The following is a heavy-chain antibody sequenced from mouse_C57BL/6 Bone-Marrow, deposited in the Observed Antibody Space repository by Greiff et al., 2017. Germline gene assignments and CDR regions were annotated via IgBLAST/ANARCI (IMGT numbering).Heavy chain of an antibody. Sequence: QVQLQQPGAELVMPGASVKLSCKASGYTFTSYWMHWVKQRPGQGLEWIGEIDPSDSYTNYNQKFKGKSTLTVDTSSSTAYMQLSSLTSEDSAVYYCARWDYYGSSYAWFAYWGQGTLVTVSA. J-gene: IGHJ3*01. D-gene: IGHD1-1*01. V-gene: IGHV1-69*01. CDR3: ARWDYYGSSYAWFAY. CDR1: GYTFTSYW. CDR2: IDPSDSYT.